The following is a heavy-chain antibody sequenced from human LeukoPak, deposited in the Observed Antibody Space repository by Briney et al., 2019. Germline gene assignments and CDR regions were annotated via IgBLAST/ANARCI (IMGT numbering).Heavy chain of an antibody. CDR2: IYSGGST. CDR3: ARRKLKRRPPGNWFDP. CDR1: EFSVGSNY. Sequence: AGGSLRLSCAASEFSVGSNYMTWVRQAPGKGLEWVSLIYSGGSTYYADSVKGRFTISRDNAKNSLYLQMNSLRAEDTAVYYCARRKLKRRPPGNWFDPWGQGTLVTVSS. J-gene: IGHJ5*02. D-gene: IGHD5-24*01. V-gene: IGHV3-66*04.